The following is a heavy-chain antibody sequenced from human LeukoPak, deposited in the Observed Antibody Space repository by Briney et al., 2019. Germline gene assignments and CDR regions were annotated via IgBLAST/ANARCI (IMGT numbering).Heavy chain of an antibody. V-gene: IGHV1-3*01. J-gene: IGHJ4*02. CDR3: ARDLYCSSTSCLCYFDY. Sequence: ASVKVSCKASGYTFTSYAMHWVRQAPGQRLEWMGWINAGNGNTKYSQKFQGRVTITRDTSASTAYMELSSLRSEDTAVYYCARDLYCSSTSCLCYFDYWGQGTLVTVSS. CDR1: GYTFTSYA. D-gene: IGHD2-2*01. CDR2: INAGNGNT.